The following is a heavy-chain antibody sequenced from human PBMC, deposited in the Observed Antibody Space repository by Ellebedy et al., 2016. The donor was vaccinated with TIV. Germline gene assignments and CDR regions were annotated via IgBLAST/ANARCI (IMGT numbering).Heavy chain of an antibody. V-gene: IGHV3-7*03. CDR3: ASERGGFSGYGQPFDY. Sequence: GESLKISCAASGFTFSSYWMNWVRQAPGKGLEWVASINQDGSEKYYVDSVKGRFIISRDNAKKSLYLQKNSLRVEDTAVYYCASERGGFSGYGQPFDYWGQGTQLTVSS. D-gene: IGHD5-12*01. CDR1: GFTFSSYW. CDR2: INQDGSEK. J-gene: IGHJ4*02.